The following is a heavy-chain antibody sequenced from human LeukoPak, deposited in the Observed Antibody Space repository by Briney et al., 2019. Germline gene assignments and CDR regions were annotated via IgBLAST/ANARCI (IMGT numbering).Heavy chain of an antibody. CDR3: ARDYSNYIMDY. V-gene: IGHV4-59*01. CDR1: GGSISSYY. J-gene: IGHJ4*02. CDR2: IYYSGST. Sequence: SETLSLTCTVSGGSISSYYWSWIRQPPGKGLEWIGYIYYSGSTNYNPSLKSRVTISVDTSKNQFSLKLSSVTAADTAVYYCARDYSNYIMDYWGQGTLVTVSS. D-gene: IGHD4-11*01.